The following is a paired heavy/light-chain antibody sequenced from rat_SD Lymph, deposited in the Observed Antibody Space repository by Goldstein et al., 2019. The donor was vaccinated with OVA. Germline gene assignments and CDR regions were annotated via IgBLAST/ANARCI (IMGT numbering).Heavy chain of an antibody. CDR3: TKHELGAGVMAA. CDR1: GFTFVDFY. J-gene: IGHJ4*01. V-gene: IGHV7-6*01. Sequence: EVKLLESGGGLVQPGGSLRLSCAASGFTFVDFYMSWIRQSPGKAPEWLSFIRNKANGYTTEYNPSVKGRFTISRDDTQNVLFLQMNTLRADDTAIYYCTKHELGAGVMAAWGQGASVTVSS. CDR2: IRNKANGYTT. D-gene: IGHD5-1*01.
Light chain of an antibody. Sequence: DIQMTQSPASLSASLGETVTIECRASEDIYSRLEWYQQKPGKSPQLLIYNAKTLYTGVPSRFSGSGSGTQFSLNINNLQSEDVASYFCQQYNDYPFTFGSGTKLEIK. CDR1: EDIYSR. V-gene: IGKV12S36*01. CDR2: NAK. CDR3: QQYNDYPFT. J-gene: IGKJ4*01.